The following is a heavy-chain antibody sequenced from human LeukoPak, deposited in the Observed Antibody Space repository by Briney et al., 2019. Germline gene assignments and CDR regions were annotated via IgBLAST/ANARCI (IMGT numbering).Heavy chain of an antibody. Sequence: GASVKVSCKASGYTFTSYGISWVRQAPGQGLEWMGWISAYNGNTNYAQKFQGRVTITADKSTSTAYMELSSLRSEDTAVYYCAVPKYSSSWHGRAPYYYYYMDVWGKGTTVTVSS. J-gene: IGHJ6*03. V-gene: IGHV1-18*01. CDR1: GYTFTSYG. CDR3: AVPKYSSSWHGRAPYYYYYMDV. D-gene: IGHD6-13*01. CDR2: ISAYNGNT.